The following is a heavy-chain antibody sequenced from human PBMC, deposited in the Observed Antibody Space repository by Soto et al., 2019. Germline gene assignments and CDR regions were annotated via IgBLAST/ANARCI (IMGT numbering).Heavy chain of an antibody. CDR1: GGSISSGDYF. CDR2: IYSTGST. CDR3: ARRMPIDSYPFDY. J-gene: IGHJ4*02. D-gene: IGHD2-2*01. V-gene: IGHV4-30-4*01. Sequence: QVQLQESGPGLVKSSQTLSLTCTVSGGSISSGDYFWSWIRQPPGKGLVWIGYIYSTGSTYYNPTLRPRVTISPATATSQFSLKRTSVPAAATAVYYCARRMPIDSYPFDYWGQGSLVTVSS.